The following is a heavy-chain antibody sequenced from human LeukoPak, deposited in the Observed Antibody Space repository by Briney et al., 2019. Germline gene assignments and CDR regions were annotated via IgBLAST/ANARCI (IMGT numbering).Heavy chain of an antibody. CDR2: IDGSSSRI. CDR1: GFTFSDYY. D-gene: IGHD3-3*01. CDR3: ASRVAFDI. Sequence: GGSLRLSCAASGFTFSDYYMSWIRQAPGKGLEWVSYIDGSSSRINYADFVKGRFTISRDNAKNSLFLQMNSLTVEDTAVYYCASRVAFDIWGLGTMVTVSS. V-gene: IGHV3-11*01. J-gene: IGHJ3*02.